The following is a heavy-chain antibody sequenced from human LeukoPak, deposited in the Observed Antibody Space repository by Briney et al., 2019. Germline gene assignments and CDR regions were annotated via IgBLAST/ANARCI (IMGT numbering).Heavy chain of an antibody. V-gene: IGHV3-23*01. CDR2: ISGSGGST. CDR3: AKRHCCSASCYTSTFDY. D-gene: IGHD2-2*02. CDR1: RFTFSSYA. J-gene: IGHJ4*02. Sequence: GGSLRLSCAASRFTFSSYAMSWVRQAPGKGLEWVSAISGSGGSTYYADSVKGRFTISRDNSKNTLYLQMTSLRAEDTAVYYCAKRHCCSASCYTSTFDYWGQGTLVTVSS.